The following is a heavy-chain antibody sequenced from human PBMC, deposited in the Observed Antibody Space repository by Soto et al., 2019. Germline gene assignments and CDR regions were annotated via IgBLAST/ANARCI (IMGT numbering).Heavy chain of an antibody. CDR2: IYPGDSDT. CDR1: GYSFTSYW. V-gene: IGHV5-51*01. D-gene: IGHD3-10*01. Sequence: GESLKISCKGSGYSFTSYWIGWVRQMPGKGLEWMGIIYPGDSDTRYSPSFQGQVTISADKSISTAYLQWSSLKASDTAMYYYARHPSTSVWFGEPSHYYYGMDVWGQGTTVTVSS. J-gene: IGHJ6*02. CDR3: ARHPSTSVWFGEPSHYYYGMDV.